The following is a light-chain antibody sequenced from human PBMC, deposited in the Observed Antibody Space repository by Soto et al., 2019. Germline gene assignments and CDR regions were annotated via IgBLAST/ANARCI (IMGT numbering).Light chain of an antibody. CDR3: QQYNNWPPYT. CDR2: GAS. Sequence: EIVLTQSPGTLSLSPGERDTLSCRASQSVSSSYLAWYQQKPGQAPRLLIYGASTRATGIPARFSGSGSGTEFTLTISSLQSEDFAVYYCQQYNNWPPYTFGQGTKVDIK. CDR1: QSVSSSY. J-gene: IGKJ2*01. V-gene: IGKV3-15*01.